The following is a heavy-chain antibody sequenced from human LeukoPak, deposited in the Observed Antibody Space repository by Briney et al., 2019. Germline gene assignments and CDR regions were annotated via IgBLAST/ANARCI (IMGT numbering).Heavy chain of an antibody. D-gene: IGHD6-6*01. J-gene: IGHJ4*02. V-gene: IGHV4-59*01. CDR3: ARDSRWDCSSFDY. CDR1: GGSISSYY. CDR2: IYYSGST. Sequence: SETPSLTCTVSGGSISSYYWSWIRQPPGKGLEWIGYIYYSGSTNYNPSLKSRVTISVDTSKNQFSLNLSSVTAADTAVYYCARDSRWDCSSFDYWGQGTLVTVSS.